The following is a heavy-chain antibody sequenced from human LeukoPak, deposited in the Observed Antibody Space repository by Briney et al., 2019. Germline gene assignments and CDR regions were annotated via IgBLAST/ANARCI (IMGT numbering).Heavy chain of an antibody. D-gene: IGHD3-10*01. CDR2: ISAYNGNT. CDR1: GYTFTSYG. Sequence: ASVKVSCKASGYTFTSYGISWVRQAPGQGLECMGWISAYNGNTNYARKLQGRVTMTTDTSTSTAYMELRSLRSDDTAVYYCARAGNYYTDYYYYYMDVWGKGTTVTISS. CDR3: ARAGNYYTDYYYYYMDV. J-gene: IGHJ6*03. V-gene: IGHV1-18*01.